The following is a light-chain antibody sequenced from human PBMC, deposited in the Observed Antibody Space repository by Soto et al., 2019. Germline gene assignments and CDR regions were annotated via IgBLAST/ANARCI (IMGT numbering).Light chain of an antibody. CDR3: QQYDSSTFK. J-gene: IGKJ3*01. Sequence: EIVLTQSPGTLSLSPGERATLSCRASQSVSSSYLAWYQQKPGQAPRLLIYGASSRATGIPDRFSGSESGTDFTLTISRLEPEDFAVYYCQQYDSSTFKFCTGTKVDIK. V-gene: IGKV3-20*01. CDR1: QSVSSSY. CDR2: GAS.